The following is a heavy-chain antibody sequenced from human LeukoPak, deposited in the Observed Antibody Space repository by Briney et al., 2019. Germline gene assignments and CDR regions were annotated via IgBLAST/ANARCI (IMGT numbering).Heavy chain of an antibody. V-gene: IGHV1-2*02. J-gene: IGHJ3*02. CDR1: GYTFTGYY. CDR3: ARDRCSSTSCYIELEAFDI. D-gene: IGHD2-2*02. Sequence: ASVRVSCKASGYTFTGYYMHWVRQAPGQGLEWMGRINPNSGGTNYVQKFQGRVTMTRDTSITTAYMELSRLRSDDTAVYYCARDRCSSTSCYIELEAFDIWGQGTMVTVSS. CDR2: INPNSGGT.